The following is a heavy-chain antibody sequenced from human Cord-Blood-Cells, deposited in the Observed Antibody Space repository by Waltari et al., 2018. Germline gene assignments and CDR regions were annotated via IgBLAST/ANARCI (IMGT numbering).Heavy chain of an antibody. CDR2: ICGNSGSI. J-gene: IGHJ3*02. Sequence: EVQLVESGRGLVQPGRSLRLSCAASGFTFVDYAMHWVRQAPGEGLEWVSGICGNSGSIGYADSVKGRFTISRDNAKNSLYLQMNSLRAEDTALYYCAKDGRYWGGAFDIWGQGTMVTVSS. CDR1: GFTFVDYA. V-gene: IGHV3-9*01. D-gene: IGHD7-27*01. CDR3: AKDGRYWGGAFDI.